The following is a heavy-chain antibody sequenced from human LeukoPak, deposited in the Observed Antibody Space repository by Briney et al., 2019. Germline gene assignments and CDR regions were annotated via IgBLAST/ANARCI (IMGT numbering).Heavy chain of an antibody. Sequence: WETLSLTRSVCGGCISSFYWRWIRESPGKGLEWIGYIYTSGSTKYNPSLKSRVTISVDTSKNQISLKLSSVTAADTAVYYCARGSINPMEEGYYYMGVWGKGTTVTVSS. V-gene: IGHV4-4*09. CDR1: GGCISSFY. J-gene: IGHJ6*03. CDR3: ARGSINPMEEGYYYMGV. D-gene: IGHD5-24*01. CDR2: IYTSGST.